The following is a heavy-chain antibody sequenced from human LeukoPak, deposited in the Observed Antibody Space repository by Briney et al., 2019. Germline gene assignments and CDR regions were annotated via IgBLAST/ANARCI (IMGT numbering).Heavy chain of an antibody. CDR3: ASGVGEFFPDAFNI. CDR2: IYYSGST. D-gene: IGHD3-10*01. V-gene: IGHV4-39*01. Sequence: PSETLSLTCTVSGGSISSSSYYWGWIRQPPGKGLEWIGSIYYSGSTYYNPSLKSRVTISVDTSKNQFSLKLSSVTAADTAVYYCASGVGEFFPDAFNIWGQGTMVGVFS. J-gene: IGHJ3*02. CDR1: GGSISSSSYY.